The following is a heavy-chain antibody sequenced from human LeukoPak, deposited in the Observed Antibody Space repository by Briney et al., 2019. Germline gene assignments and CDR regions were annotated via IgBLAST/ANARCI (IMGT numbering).Heavy chain of an antibody. CDR2: IYYSGST. CDR1: GGSISSSSYY. Sequence: SETLSLTCTVSGGSISSSSYYWGWIRQPPGKGLEWIGYIYYSGSTNYNPSLKSRVTISVDTSKNQFSLKLSSVTAADTAVYYCARWFSSGWSYYYYMDVWGKGTTVTVSS. J-gene: IGHJ6*03. CDR3: ARWFSSGWSYYYYMDV. V-gene: IGHV4-61*05. D-gene: IGHD6-19*01.